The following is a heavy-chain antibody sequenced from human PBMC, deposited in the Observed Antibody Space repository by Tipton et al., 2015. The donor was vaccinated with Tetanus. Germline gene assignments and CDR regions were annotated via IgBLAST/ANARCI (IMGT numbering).Heavy chain of an antibody. CDR3: ARGDGSTLHY. V-gene: IGHV4-61*01. CDR2: IYYSGST. D-gene: IGHD5-24*01. J-gene: IGHJ4*02. CDR1: GGSISSSSYY. Sequence: TLSLTCTVSGGSISSSSYYWSWIRQPPGKGLEWIGYIYYSGSTNYNPSLKSRVTISVDTSKNQFSLKLSSVTAADTAVYYCARGDGSTLHYWGQGTLVTVSS.